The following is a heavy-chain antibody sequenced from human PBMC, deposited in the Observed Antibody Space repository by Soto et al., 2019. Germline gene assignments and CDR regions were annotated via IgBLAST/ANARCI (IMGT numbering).Heavy chain of an antibody. Sequence: ASVKVSCKASGYTFTSYGISWVRQAPGQGLEWMGWISAYNGNTNYAQKVQGRVTMTTDTSTSTAYMELRSLRSDDTAVYYCARDFGYYDSSGYLGPYYGMDAWGQGTTVT. CDR3: ARDFGYYDSSGYLGPYYGMDA. CDR1: GYTFTSYG. V-gene: IGHV1-18*01. J-gene: IGHJ6*02. CDR2: ISAYNGNT. D-gene: IGHD3-22*01.